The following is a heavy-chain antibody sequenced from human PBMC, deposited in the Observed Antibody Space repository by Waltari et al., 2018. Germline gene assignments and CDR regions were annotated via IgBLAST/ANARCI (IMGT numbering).Heavy chain of an antibody. CDR2: IYYSGST. D-gene: IGHD6-6*01. J-gene: IGHJ6*03. V-gene: IGHV4-39*01. Sequence: QLQLQESGPGLVKPSETLSLTCTVSGGSISSSSYYWGWIRQPPGKGLEWIGSIYYSGSTYYNPSLKSRVTISVDTSKNQFSLKLSSVTAADTAVYYCASSSWVNYYYYYMDVCGKGTTVTVSS. CDR1: GGSISSSSYY. CDR3: ASSSWVNYYYYYMDV.